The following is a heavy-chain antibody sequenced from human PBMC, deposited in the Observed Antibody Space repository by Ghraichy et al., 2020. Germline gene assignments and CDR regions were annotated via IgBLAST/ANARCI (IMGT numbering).Heavy chain of an antibody. Sequence: GALRLSCVGSGFTFSSYSLNWVRQSPGKGLEWVSYITSSSRNTFYADSVKGRFTISRDNAQNSLSLQMNSLRDEDTAVYYCARGSRVVRFYYYDGMDVWGQGTTVTVSS. CDR2: ITSSSRNT. V-gene: IGHV3-48*02. CDR1: GFTFSSYS. D-gene: IGHD4-23*01. J-gene: IGHJ6*02. CDR3: ARGSRVVRFYYYDGMDV.